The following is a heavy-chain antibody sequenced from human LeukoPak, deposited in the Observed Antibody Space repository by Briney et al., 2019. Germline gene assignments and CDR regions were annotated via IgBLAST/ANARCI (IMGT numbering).Heavy chain of an antibody. CDR2: INHSGST. D-gene: IGHD3-10*01. CDR3: ARGRIYYYGSGSYYKSPFDY. J-gene: IGHJ4*02. V-gene: IGHV4-34*01. CDR1: GGSFSGYY. Sequence: PSETLSLTCAVYGGSFSGYYWSWIRQPPGKGREWIGEINHSGSTNYNPSLKSRVTISVDTSKNQFSLKLSSVTAADTAVYYCARGRIYYYGSGSYYKSPFDYWGQGTLVTVSS.